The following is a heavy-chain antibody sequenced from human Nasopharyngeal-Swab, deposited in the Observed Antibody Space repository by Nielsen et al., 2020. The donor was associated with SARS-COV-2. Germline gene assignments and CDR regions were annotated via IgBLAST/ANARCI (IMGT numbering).Heavy chain of an antibody. V-gene: IGHV3-7*01. CDR1: GFTFSRHW. CDR3: ARDPPFTGDYYFDY. D-gene: IGHD7-27*01. CDR2: TKEDGSDK. J-gene: IGHJ4*02. Sequence: GGSLTLSCAGSGFTFSRHWMSWVRQAHGKGLEWVANTKEDGSDKYYVDSVKGRFTISKDNAKNSLYLQMNSLRAEDTAVYFCARDPPFTGDYYFDYWGQGTLVTVSS.